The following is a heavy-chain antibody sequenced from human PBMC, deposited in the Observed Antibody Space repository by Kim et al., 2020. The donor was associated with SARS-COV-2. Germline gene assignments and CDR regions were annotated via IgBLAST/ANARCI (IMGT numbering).Heavy chain of an antibody. CDR3: ARAQYDRIAAAENGMDV. J-gene: IGHJ6*02. V-gene: IGHV3-33*01. CDR2: IWYDGSNK. Sequence: GRSLRLSCAASGFTFSSYGMHWVRQAPGKGLEWVAVIWYDGSNKYYADSVKGRFTISRDNSKNTLYLQMNSLRAEDTAVYYCARAQYDRIAAAENGMDVWGQGTTVTVSS. CDR1: GFTFSSYG. D-gene: IGHD6-13*01.